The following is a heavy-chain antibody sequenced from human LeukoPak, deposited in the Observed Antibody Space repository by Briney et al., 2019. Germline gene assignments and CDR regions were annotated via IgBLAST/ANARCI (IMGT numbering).Heavy chain of an antibody. CDR3: AGSGSYFRY. CDR1: GDTISSNSSA. D-gene: IGHD1-26*01. V-gene: IGHV6-1*01. J-gene: IGHJ4*02. CDR2: TYYRSNWYK. Sequence: SQTLSLTCAVSGDTISSNSSAWNWIRQSPARSLEWLGRTYYRSNWYKDYAVSVKSRITINPGTSKNQFSLQLNSVTPEDTAVYYCAGSGSYFRYWGQGTLVTVSS.